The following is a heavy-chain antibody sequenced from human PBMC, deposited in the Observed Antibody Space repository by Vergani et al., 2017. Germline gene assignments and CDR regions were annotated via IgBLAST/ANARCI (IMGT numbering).Heavy chain of an antibody. CDR3: ASDTHSGQRADR. J-gene: IGHJ5*02. Sequence: QVQLQESGPGLVKSSETLYLTCSVSFDSIRNLYCNWIRQPPGKGLEWIGSIHYSENTNYNPSLKTRVTISVDTSKNQFSLTLTSVTAADTSVYYCASDTHSGQRADRWVQGSLVTVTS. CDR2: IHYSENT. CDR1: FDSIRNLY. V-gene: IGHV4-59*11. D-gene: IGHD6-19*01.